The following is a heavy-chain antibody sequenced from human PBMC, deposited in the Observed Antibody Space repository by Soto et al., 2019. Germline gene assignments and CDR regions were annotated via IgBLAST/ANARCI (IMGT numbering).Heavy chain of an antibody. CDR2: IYHSGST. V-gene: IGHV4-30-2*01. J-gene: IGHJ3*02. Sequence: SETLSLTCAVSGGSISSGGYSWSWIRQPPGKGLEWIGYIYHSGSTYYNPSLKSRVTISVDRSKNQFSLKLSSVTAADTAVYYCARNYAFDIWGQGTMVTV. CDR3: ARNYAFDI. CDR1: GGSISSGGYS.